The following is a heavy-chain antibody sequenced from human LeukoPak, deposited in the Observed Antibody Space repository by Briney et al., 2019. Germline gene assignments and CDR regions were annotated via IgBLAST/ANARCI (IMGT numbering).Heavy chain of an antibody. CDR3: ARDSGYSYGLVVFDP. Sequence: GGSLRLSCAASGFTFSSYWMSWVRQAPGKGLEWVANIKQDGSEKYYVDSVKGRFTISRDNAKNSLYLQMNSLRAEDTAVYHCARDSGYSYGLVVFDPWGQGTLVTVSS. CDR2: IKQDGSEK. J-gene: IGHJ5*02. CDR1: GFTFSSYW. V-gene: IGHV3-7*01. D-gene: IGHD5-18*01.